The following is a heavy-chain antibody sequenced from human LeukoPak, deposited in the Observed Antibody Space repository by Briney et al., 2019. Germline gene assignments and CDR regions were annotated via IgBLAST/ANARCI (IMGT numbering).Heavy chain of an antibody. D-gene: IGHD3-3*01. CDR2: INPNSGGT. Sequence: GASVKVSCKASGYTFTGYYMHWVRQAPGQGLEWMGWINPNSGGTNYAQKFQGRVTMTRDTSISTAYMELSRLRSDDTAVYYCARHGQRFSYYFDYWGQGTLVTVSS. V-gene: IGHV1-2*02. CDR3: ARHGQRFSYYFDY. J-gene: IGHJ4*02. CDR1: GYTFTGYY.